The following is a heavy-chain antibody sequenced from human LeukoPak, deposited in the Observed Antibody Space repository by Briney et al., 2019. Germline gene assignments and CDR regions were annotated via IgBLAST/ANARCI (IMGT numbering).Heavy chain of an antibody. V-gene: IGHV3-13*01. CDR1: GFTFRSTN. CDR3: ARAFYDSSGWYFDY. D-gene: IGHD3-22*01. CDR2: IGTAGDT. Sequence: GGALRLSCAASGFTFRSTNIHWVRKAPGKDLEWVSAIGTAGDTYYPESVKGRFTISRENAKNSLYLQMNSLRAGDTAVYYCARAFYDSSGWYFDYWGQGTLVTVSS. J-gene: IGHJ4*02.